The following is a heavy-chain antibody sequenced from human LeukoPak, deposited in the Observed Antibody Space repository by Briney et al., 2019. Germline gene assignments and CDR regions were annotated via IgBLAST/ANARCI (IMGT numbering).Heavy chain of an antibody. D-gene: IGHD3-10*01. CDR2: IWYDGSNK. CDR3: ARDNKLAGFDY. CDR1: GFTFSSYG. V-gene: IGHV3-33*01. J-gene: IGHJ4*02. Sequence: EGPLRLSCAASGFTFSSYGMHWVRQAPGKGLEWVAVIWYDGSNKYYADSVKGRFTVSRDNSKNTLYLQMNSLRAEDTAVYYCARDNKLAGFDYWGQGTLVTVSS.